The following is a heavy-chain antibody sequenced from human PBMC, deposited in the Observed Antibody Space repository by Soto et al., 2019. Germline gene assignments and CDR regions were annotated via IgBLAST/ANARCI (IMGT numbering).Heavy chain of an antibody. CDR3: ARQRGRTGWGLYAFEV. J-gene: IGHJ3*01. CDR2: VTPIFNTS. CDR1: GGTFNTYI. D-gene: IGHD3-10*01. Sequence: QMQLVQSGAEVKKPGSSVKVSCKASGGTFNTYIISWVRQAPGQGLKWMGGVTPIFNTSDYAQNFQDKVKFTSEESTGTLYMELKRLQFGDTAVYYGARQRGRTGWGLYAFEVWGQGTKVIVSS. V-gene: IGHV1-69*01.